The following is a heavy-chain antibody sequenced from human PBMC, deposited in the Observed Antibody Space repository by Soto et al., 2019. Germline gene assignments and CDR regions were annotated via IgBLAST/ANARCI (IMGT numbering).Heavy chain of an antibody. Sequence: GGSLRLSCAASGFTFSTYEMNWVRQAPGKGLEWISYIGRSDSTVYYADSVKGRFTISRDNAKNSLYLQMNSLRGEDTAVYYCAREGRDLLDYWGQGTLVTVSS. CDR2: IGRSDSTV. D-gene: IGHD3-3*01. V-gene: IGHV3-48*03. J-gene: IGHJ4*02. CDR3: AREGRDLLDY. CDR1: GFTFSTYE.